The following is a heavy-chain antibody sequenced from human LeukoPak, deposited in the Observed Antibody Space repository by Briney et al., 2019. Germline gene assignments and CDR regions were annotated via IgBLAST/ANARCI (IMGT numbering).Heavy chain of an antibody. J-gene: IGHJ4*01. D-gene: IGHD4-17*01. CDR3: ARVSPYAEGH. CDR1: GLPFSTYS. Sequence: AGGSLRLSCEASGLPFSTYSMIWVRQAPGKGLEWLSYISSNSGTVNYANSVKGRFTISRDNARSSLYLQMDSLTVEDTAVYFCARVSPYAEGHWGQGTLVTVSP. CDR2: ISSNSGTV. V-gene: IGHV3-48*01.